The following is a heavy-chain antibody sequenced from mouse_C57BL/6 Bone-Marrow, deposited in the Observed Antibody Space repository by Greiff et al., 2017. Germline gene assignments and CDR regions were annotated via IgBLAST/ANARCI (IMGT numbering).Heavy chain of an antibody. V-gene: IGHV1-42*01. D-gene: IGHD1-1*01. J-gene: IGHJ3*01. Sequence: VQLKQSGPELVKPGASVKISCKASGYSFTGYYMNWVKQSPEKSLEWIGEINPSTGGTTYNQKFKAKATLTVDKSSSTAYMQLKSLTSEDSAVYSCARNPSNCYGSSYALAWFAYWGQGTLVTVSA. CDR2: INPSTGGT. CDR1: GYSFTGYY. CDR3: ARNPSNCYGSSYALAWFAY.